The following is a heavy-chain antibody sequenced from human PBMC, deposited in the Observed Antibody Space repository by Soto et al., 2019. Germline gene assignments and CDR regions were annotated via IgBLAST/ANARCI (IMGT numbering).Heavy chain of an antibody. Sequence: EVQLLESGGGLVQPGESLRLSCAASGFAFSSYAMAWVRRAQGKGLEWVCAIGTGYGDTYYGDSVKGRFTVSRDNSKKTLFLQMDTPRAEDTAVYYCARAATCRAGHCYHFAYWGQGALVIVSS. D-gene: IGHD2-21*02. V-gene: IGHV3-23*01. CDR1: GFAFSSYA. CDR3: ARAATCRAGHCYHFAY. J-gene: IGHJ4*02. CDR2: IGTGYGDT.